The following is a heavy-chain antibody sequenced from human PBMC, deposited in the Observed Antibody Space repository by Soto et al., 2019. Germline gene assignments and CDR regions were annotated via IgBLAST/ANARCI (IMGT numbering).Heavy chain of an antibody. CDR3: ARDVAYFDS. V-gene: IGHV4-61*01. J-gene: IGHJ4*02. CDR1: GGSFKSGSSS. CDR2: LYHTGRT. Sequence: SATLSLTCTVSGGSFKSGSSSWSWIRQPPGKGLEWIGYLYHTGRTSYDPSLKSRVSIAMDAPKNQFSLNLDSVTAADTAVYFCARDVAYFDSWGQGTLVT.